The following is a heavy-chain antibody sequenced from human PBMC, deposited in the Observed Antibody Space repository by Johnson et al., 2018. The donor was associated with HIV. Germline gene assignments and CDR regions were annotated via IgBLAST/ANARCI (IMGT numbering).Heavy chain of an antibody. CDR1: GFTFSSYA. Sequence: QVQLVESGGGVVQPGRSLRLSCAASGFTFSSYAMHWVRQAPGTGLEWVAVISYDGSNKYYADSVKGRFTISRDNSKNTLYLQMNSLRAEDTALYSCAKDRVRYTSDVDAFDLWGQGTMVTVSS. CDR3: AKDRVRYTSDVDAFDL. V-gene: IGHV3-30-3*01. D-gene: IGHD1-1*01. CDR2: ISYDGSNK. J-gene: IGHJ3*01.